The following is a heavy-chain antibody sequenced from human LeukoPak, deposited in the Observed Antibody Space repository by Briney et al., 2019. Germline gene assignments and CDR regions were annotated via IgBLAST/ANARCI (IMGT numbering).Heavy chain of an antibody. V-gene: IGHV4-59*01. J-gene: IGHJ6*03. CDR1: GGSISGYH. Sequence: SETLSLTCNVSGGSISGYHWSWIRQPPGKGLEWLGYIYYSGSSNHNPSLKSRVTMSADTSKYQFSLKLSSVTAADTAVYYCARVPRSYYYYYYMDVWGKGTTVTVSS. CDR3: ARVPRSYYYYYYMDV. CDR2: IYYSGSS.